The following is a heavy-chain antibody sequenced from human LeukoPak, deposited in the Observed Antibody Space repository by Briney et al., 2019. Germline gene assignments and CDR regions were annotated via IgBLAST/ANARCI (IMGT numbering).Heavy chain of an antibody. CDR3: ARQDRYRYYYDSSGHISH. D-gene: IGHD3-22*01. J-gene: IGHJ1*01. CDR2: INPNSGGT. Sequence: ASVKVSCKASGYTFTGYYMHWVRQAPGQGLEWMGWINPNSGGTNYAQKFQGRVTMTRDTSISTAYMELSSLRSEDTAVYYCARQDRYRYYYDSSGHISHWGQGTLVTVSS. V-gene: IGHV1-2*02. CDR1: GYTFTGYY.